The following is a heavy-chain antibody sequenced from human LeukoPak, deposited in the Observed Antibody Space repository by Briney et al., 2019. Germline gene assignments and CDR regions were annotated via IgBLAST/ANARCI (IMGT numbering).Heavy chain of an antibody. D-gene: IGHD3-9*01. J-gene: IGHJ4*02. CDR3: ANPGDPYDILTGHNY. CDR1: GFTFSSYG. Sequence: GGSLRLSCAASGFTFSSYGMHWVRQAPGKGLEWVAFIRYDGSNKYYADSVKGRFTIPRDNSKNTLYLQMNSLRAEDTAVYYCANPGDPYDILTGHNYWGQGTLVTVSS. V-gene: IGHV3-30*02. CDR2: IRYDGSNK.